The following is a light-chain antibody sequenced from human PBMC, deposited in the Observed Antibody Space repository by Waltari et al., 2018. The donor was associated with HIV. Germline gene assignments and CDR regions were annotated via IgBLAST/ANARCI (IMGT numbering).Light chain of an antibody. CDR1: TSNIGAGSD. J-gene: IGLJ3*02. V-gene: IGLV1-40*01. CDR2: GNK. CDR3: QSYELSLSGSWV. Sequence: QSVLTQPPSVSGVPGQRVTISCPGRTSNIGAGSDVHRYQQLPGRAPPLLIHGNKKRPSGVPDRFAGAKSGTSASRAITGRQAADEADYYSQSYELSLSGSWVFGGGTKLSVL.